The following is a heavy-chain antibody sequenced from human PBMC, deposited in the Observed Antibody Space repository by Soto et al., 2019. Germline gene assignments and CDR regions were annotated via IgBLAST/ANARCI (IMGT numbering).Heavy chain of an antibody. CDR2: ISAYNGNT. J-gene: IGHJ3*02. D-gene: IGHD3-10*01. V-gene: IGHV1-18*01. CDR3: ARGEGYYGSGSPPSAFDI. Sequence: QVQLVQSGAEVKKPGASVEVSCKASGYTFTSYGISWVRQAPGEGLEWMGWISAYNGNTNYAQKLQGRVTMTTDTSTSTAYMELRSLRSDDTAVYYCARGEGYYGSGSPPSAFDIWGQGTMVTVSS. CDR1: GYTFTSYG.